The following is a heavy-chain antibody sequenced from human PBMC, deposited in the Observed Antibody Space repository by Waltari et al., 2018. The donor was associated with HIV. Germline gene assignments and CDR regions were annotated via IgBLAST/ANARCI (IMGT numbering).Heavy chain of an antibody. CDR2: IIPILGIA. Sequence: QVQLVQSGAEVTKPGSSVKVSCTASGSSFSSYAISWVRQAPGQGLEWMGRIIPILGIANYAQKFQGRLTITADKSTSTAYMELSSLRSEDTAVYYCARARDGYIAPYWYFDLWGRGTLVTVSS. CDR3: ARARDGYIAPYWYFDL. CDR1: GSSFSSYA. V-gene: IGHV1-69*04. J-gene: IGHJ2*01. D-gene: IGHD5-12*01.